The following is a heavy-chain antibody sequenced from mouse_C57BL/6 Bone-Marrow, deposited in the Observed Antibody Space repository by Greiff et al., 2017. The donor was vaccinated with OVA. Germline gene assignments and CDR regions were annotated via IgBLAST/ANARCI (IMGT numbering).Heavy chain of an antibody. D-gene: IGHD2-4*01. V-gene: IGHV5-12*01. CDR1: GFTFSDYY. CDR3: ARQEIDYGGGVFAY. J-gene: IGHJ3*01. CDR2: ISNGGGST. Sequence: EVMLVESGGGLVQPGGSLKLSCAASGFTFSDYYMYWVRQTPEKRLEWVAYISNGGGSTYYPDTVKGRFTISRDNAKNTLYLQMSRLKSEDTAMYYCARQEIDYGGGVFAYWGQGTLVTVSA.